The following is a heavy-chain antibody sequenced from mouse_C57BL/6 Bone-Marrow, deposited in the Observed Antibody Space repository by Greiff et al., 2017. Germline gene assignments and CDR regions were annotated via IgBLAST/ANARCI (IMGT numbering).Heavy chain of an antibody. V-gene: IGHV5-4*01. CDR1: GFTFSSYA. CDR3: AREDYGSSLAWFAY. D-gene: IGHD1-1*01. CDR2: ISDGGSYT. J-gene: IGHJ3*01. Sequence: EVKLVESGGGLVKPGGSLKLSCAASGFTFSSYAMSWVRQTPEKRLGWVATISDGGSYTYYPDNVKGRFTISSDNAKNNLYLQMSHLKSEDTAMYYCAREDYGSSLAWFAYWGQGTLVTVSA.